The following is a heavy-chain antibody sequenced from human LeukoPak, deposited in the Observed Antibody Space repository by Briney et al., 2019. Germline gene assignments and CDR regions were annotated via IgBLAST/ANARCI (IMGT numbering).Heavy chain of an antibody. CDR1: AFTFRTYS. V-gene: IGHV3-15*01. Sequence: PGGSLRLSCVASAFTFRTYSMNWVRQAPGKGLEWVGRIKSKRDGETADYAAPVKGRFTISRDDSRNTLYLQMNSLETEDTAVYYCSTDRGVTSWGQGTLVTVSS. D-gene: IGHD3-10*01. J-gene: IGHJ5*02. CDR2: IKSKRDGETA. CDR3: STDRGVTS.